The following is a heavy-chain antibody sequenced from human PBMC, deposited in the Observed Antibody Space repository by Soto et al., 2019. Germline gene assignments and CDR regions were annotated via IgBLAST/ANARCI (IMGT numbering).Heavy chain of an antibody. Sequence: SETLSLTCTVSGGSISSSSYYWGWIRQPPGKGLEWIGSIYYSGSTYYNPSLKSRVTISVDTSKNQFSLKLSSVTAADTAVFFCASHVPAAMIREWLFDPWGQGTLVTVSS. V-gene: IGHV4-39*01. D-gene: IGHD2-2*01. CDR3: ASHVPAAMIREWLFDP. CDR1: GGSISSSSYY. CDR2: IYYSGST. J-gene: IGHJ5*02.